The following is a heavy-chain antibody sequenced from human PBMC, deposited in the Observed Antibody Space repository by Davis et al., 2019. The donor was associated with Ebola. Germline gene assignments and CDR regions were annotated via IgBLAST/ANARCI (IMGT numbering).Heavy chain of an antibody. J-gene: IGHJ4*02. CDR2: LYHGGGT. CDR1: GGYISGYY. CDR3: ARLESVMGLDY. V-gene: IGHV4-59*08. Sequence: MPSETLSLTCTVSGGYISGYYWSWIRQPPGKGLEWIGNLYHGGGTNYSPSLKSRLTISVDTSKNQFSLELSSVTAADTAVYYCARLESVMGLDYWGQGTLVTVSS. D-gene: IGHD2-8*01.